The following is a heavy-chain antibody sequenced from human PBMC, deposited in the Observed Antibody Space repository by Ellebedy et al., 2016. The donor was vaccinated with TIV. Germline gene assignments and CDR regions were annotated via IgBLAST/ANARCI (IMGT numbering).Heavy chain of an antibody. J-gene: IGHJ4*02. CDR3: ARTKGGYYGSGSQFDY. V-gene: IGHV4-31*03. CDR1: GGSISSGCYY. Sequence: SETLSLXXTVSGGSISSGCYYWSWIRQHPGKGLEWIGYIYSSGSTYYNPSLKSRVTISVDTSKNQFSLKLSSVTAADTAVYYCARTKGGYYGSGSQFDYWGQGTLVTVSS. D-gene: IGHD3-10*01. CDR2: IYSSGST.